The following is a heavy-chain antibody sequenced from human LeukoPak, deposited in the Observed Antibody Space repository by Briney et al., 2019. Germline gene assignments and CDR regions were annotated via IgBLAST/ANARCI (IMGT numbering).Heavy chain of an antibody. Sequence: PGGSLRLSCAASGFTFSSYSMNWLRQAPGKGLEWVSHISSSSSYIYYADSVKGRFTISRDNAKNSLYLQMNSLRAEDTAVYYCARDMAPDYYDSSGYSQVGDYWGQGTLVTVSS. CDR2: ISSSSSYI. V-gene: IGHV3-21*01. CDR3: ARDMAPDYYDSSGYSQVGDY. CDR1: GFTFSSYS. J-gene: IGHJ4*02. D-gene: IGHD3-22*01.